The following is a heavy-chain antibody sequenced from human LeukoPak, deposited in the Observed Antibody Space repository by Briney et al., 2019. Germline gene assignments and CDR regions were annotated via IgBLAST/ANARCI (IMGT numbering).Heavy chain of an antibody. V-gene: IGHV1-8*01. J-gene: IGHJ4*02. Sequence: ASVKVSCKASGYTFATFDVNWVRQATGQGLEWLGWMSPRSGATGYAQKFQGRVTMTRGTSTNTAYMELTNLRSDDTAVYYCARGNTVSGDYWGQGTLVTVSS. CDR2: MSPRSGAT. CDR3: ARGNTVSGDY. D-gene: IGHD1-26*01. CDR1: GYTFATFD.